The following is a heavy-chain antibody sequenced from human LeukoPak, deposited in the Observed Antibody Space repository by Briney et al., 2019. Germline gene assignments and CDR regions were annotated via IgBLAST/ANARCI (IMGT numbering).Heavy chain of an antibody. J-gene: IGHJ4*02. CDR1: VYMLSTHD. CDR3: ARDLSYGSLDF. CDR2: MWHDGTRE. V-gene: IGHV3-33*08. Sequence: GGSLRLSCAASVYMLSTHDMHWVRQAPARGLEWVAGMWHDGTREDYADSVKGRFTISRDLSKNTLNLQMNSLRVDDTAMFYCARDLSYGSLDFRGQGTLVTVSS. D-gene: IGHD1-26*01.